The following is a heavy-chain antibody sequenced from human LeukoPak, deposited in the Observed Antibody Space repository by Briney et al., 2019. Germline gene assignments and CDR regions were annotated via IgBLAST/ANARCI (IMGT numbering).Heavy chain of an antibody. J-gene: IGHJ4*02. CDR2: INPSGGST. V-gene: IGHV1-46*03. CDR3: ARKAARGFYDY. D-gene: IGHD6-6*01. Sequence: ASVKVSCKASGYTFTSYYMHWVRQATGQELEWMGIINPSGGSTSYAQKFQGRVTMTRDTSTSTVYMELSSLRSEDTAVYYCARKAARGFYDYWGPGTLVTVSS. CDR1: GYTFTSYY.